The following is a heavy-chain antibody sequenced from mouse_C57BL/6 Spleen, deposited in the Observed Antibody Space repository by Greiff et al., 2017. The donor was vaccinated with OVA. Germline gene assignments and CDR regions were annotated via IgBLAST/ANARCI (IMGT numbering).Heavy chain of an antibody. D-gene: IGHD2-4*01. CDR1: GYAFSSSW. CDR3: ARSGYYDYDGYYFDY. V-gene: IGHV1-82*01. Sequence: QVQLKESGPELVKPGASVKISCKASGYAFSSSWMNWVKQRPGKGLEWIGRIYPGDGDTNYNGKFKGKATLTADKSSSTAYMQLSSLTSEDSAVYFCARSGYYDYDGYYFDYWGQGTTLTVSS. J-gene: IGHJ2*01. CDR2: IYPGDGDT.